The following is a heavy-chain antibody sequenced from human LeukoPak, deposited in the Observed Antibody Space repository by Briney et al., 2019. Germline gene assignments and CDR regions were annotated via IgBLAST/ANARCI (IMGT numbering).Heavy chain of an antibody. J-gene: IGHJ6*03. CDR2: IYYSGST. CDR1: GGSISTSNYY. D-gene: IGHD6-6*01. Sequence: SETLSLTCTVSGGSISTSNYYWGWIRQPPGKGLEWIGSIYYSGSTYYNPSLKSRVTISVDTSKNQFSLKLSSVTAADTAVYYCARDFEYSSSSFGYYYYMDVWGKGTTVTVSS. CDR3: ARDFEYSSSSFGYYYYMDV. V-gene: IGHV4-39*07.